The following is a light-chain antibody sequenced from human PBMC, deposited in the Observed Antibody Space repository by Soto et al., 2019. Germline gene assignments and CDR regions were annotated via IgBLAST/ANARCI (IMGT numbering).Light chain of an antibody. CDR1: QSINAH. CDR3: QQYNTWLWT. Sequence: EVVKTKYPATLSVAPGERVTLSCRASQSINAHLAWYQQKPGQAPRLLIHGASTRATGIPARFSGSGFGTEFILTIRRLQSEDFAVYYCQQYNTWLWTFGQGTKVEIQ. V-gene: IGKV3-15*01. CDR2: GAS. J-gene: IGKJ1*01.